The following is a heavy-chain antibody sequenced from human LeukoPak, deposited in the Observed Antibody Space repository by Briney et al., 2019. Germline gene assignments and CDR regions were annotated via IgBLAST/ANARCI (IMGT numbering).Heavy chain of an antibody. V-gene: IGHV3-23*01. CDR3: ARAAAAATYFDY. D-gene: IGHD6-13*01. CDR2: ISGSGGST. J-gene: IGHJ4*02. CDR1: GFTFSSYA. Sequence: PGGSLRLSCAASGFTFSSYAMSWVRQAPGKGLEWVSAISGSGGSTYYADSVKGRFTISRDNSKNTLYLQMNSLRAEDTAVCYCARAAAAATYFDYWGQGTLVTVSS.